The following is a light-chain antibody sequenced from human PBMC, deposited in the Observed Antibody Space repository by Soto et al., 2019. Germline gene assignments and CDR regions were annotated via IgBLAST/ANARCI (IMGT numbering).Light chain of an antibody. Sequence: DIQMTQSPSSLSASVGDRVTITCRASQSISRYLNWYQQKPGKAPKLLFYAASSLQSGVPSRFTGSGSGTDFTLTISSLQTEDFATYYCQQSYSTPRTFGPGTKVDIK. V-gene: IGKV1-39*01. J-gene: IGKJ3*01. CDR1: QSISRY. CDR2: AAS. CDR3: QQSYSTPRT.